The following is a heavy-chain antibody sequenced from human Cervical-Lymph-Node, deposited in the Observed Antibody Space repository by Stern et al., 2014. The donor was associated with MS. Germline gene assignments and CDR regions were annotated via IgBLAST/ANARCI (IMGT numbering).Heavy chain of an antibody. CDR1: GFIFSSYG. D-gene: IGHD6-13*01. J-gene: IGHJ4*02. V-gene: IGHV3-33*01. CDR2: IWYDGSHK. Sequence: QVQLVQSGGGVVQPGRSLRLSCAASGFIFSSYGMHWVRQAPGKGLEWVGAIWYDGSHKYYADSVKGRFTISRDNANNTLYLVMNSLRDEDTAVYYCARGPRGGQELVHYWGQGTLVTVSS. CDR3: ARGPRGGQELVHY.